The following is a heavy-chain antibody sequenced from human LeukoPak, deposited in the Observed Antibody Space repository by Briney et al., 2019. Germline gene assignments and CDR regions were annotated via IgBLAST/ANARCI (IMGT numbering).Heavy chain of an antibody. CDR3: AGRRVTIFGEVIRSRRHYFDP. CDR1: GGSFSGFY. CDR2: IEHRGST. J-gene: IGHJ5*02. D-gene: IGHD3-3*01. Sequence: SETLSLTCAVYGGSFSGFYWSWIRQPPGKGREWIGEIEHRGSTNYNPSLNSRVTMSLDTSKNQFSLKLSYVTAADTDVYYCAGRRVTIFGEVIRSRRHYFDPWGQGTLVTVSS. V-gene: IGHV4-34*01.